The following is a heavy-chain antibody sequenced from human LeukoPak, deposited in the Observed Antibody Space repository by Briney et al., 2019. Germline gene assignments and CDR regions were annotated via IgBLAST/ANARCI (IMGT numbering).Heavy chain of an antibody. J-gene: IGHJ4*02. V-gene: IGHV3-23*01. CDR3: ASTYEWLLLRGLYFDY. Sequence: GGSLRLSCEASGFTFSSYAMSWVRQAPGKGLEWVSAISGSGGSTYYADSVKGRFTISRDNSKNTLYLQMNSLRAEDTAVYYCASTYEWLLLRGLYFDYWGQGTLVTVSS. CDR1: GFTFSSYA. CDR2: ISGSGGST. D-gene: IGHD3-22*01.